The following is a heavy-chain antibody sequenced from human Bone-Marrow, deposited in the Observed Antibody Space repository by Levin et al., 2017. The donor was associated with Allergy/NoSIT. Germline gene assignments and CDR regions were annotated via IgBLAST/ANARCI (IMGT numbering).Heavy chain of an antibody. CDR3: AKDHSSGWTRNFYYFDL. V-gene: IGHV3-23*01. Sequence: PGGSLRLSCVASGFTSSSYAMSWVRQAPGKGLDWVSGISGSTDATFYADSVKGRFTISRDTSKNTVYLQMNSLRADDTAKYYCAKDHSSGWTRNFYYFDLWGRGTLVIVSS. J-gene: IGHJ2*01. D-gene: IGHD6-19*01. CDR2: ISGSTDAT. CDR1: GFTSSSYA.